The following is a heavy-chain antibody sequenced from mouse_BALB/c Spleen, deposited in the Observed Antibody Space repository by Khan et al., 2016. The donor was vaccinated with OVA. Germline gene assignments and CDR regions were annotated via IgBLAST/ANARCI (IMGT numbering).Heavy chain of an antibody. CDR3: TRLAYYYDSEGFAY. CDR2: VSTGGSYT. Sequence: EVQLVESGGDLVKPGGSLKLSCAASGFTFSTYGMSWVRQAPDKRLEWVATVSTGGSYTYYPDSVKGRFTISRDNAKNTLYLQMSCLRSEDTAMFYLTRLAYYYDSEGFAYWGQGTLVTVSA. CDR1: GFTFSTYG. J-gene: IGHJ3*01. D-gene: IGHD1-1*01. V-gene: IGHV5-6*01.